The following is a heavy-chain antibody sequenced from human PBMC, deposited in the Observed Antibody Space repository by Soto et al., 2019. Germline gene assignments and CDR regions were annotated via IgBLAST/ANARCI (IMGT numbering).Heavy chain of an antibody. V-gene: IGHV3-7*03. J-gene: IGHJ4*02. D-gene: IGHD2-21*02. CDR1: VFTFSSYW. Sequence: PGGSLRLACASSVFTFSSYWMSWVRQAPGKGLEWVANIKQDGSEKYYVDSVKGRFTISRDNAKNSLYLQMNSLRAEDTAVYYCARGKHIVVVTAEYYFDYWGQGTLVTVSS. CDR3: ARGKHIVVVTAEYYFDY. CDR2: IKQDGSEK.